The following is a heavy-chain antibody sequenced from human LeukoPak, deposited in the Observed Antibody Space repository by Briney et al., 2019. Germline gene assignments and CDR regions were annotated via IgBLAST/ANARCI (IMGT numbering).Heavy chain of an antibody. CDR1: GFTFSSYG. D-gene: IGHD1-26*01. V-gene: IGHV3-30*19. J-gene: IGHJ4*02. Sequence: GGSLRLSCAASGFTFSSYGMHWVRQAPGKGLEWVAVIAHDGSDKGYADSVKGRFTISRDNSKDTLYLQMNSLRAEDTAVYYCARDYSGKYTVDYWGQGTLVTVSS. CDR3: ARDYSGKYTVDY. CDR2: IAHDGSDK.